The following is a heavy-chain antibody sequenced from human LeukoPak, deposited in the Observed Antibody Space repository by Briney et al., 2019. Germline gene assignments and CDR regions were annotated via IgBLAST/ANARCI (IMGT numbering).Heavy chain of an antibody. J-gene: IGHJ4*02. CDR3: ARSRDSGSYHTLDY. CDR1: GFSFNSYA. V-gene: IGHV3-30-3*01. CDR2: ISYDGGNR. D-gene: IGHD1-26*01. Sequence: PGGSLRLSCVASGFSFNSYAIHWVRQAPGKGLEWVAVISYDGGNRYYADSLKGRFTISRDNSKNTLYLQINSLRVEDTAVCYCARSRDSGSYHTLDYWGQGTLVTVSS.